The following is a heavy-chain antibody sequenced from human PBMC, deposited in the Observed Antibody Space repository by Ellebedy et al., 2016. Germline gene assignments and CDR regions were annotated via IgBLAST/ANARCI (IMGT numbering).Heavy chain of an antibody. J-gene: IGHJ4*02. CDR1: GFTFSSHA. D-gene: IGHD3-10*01. CDR2: ITSSGGGT. Sequence: GGSLRLXXAASGFTFSSHAMRWVRQTPGKGLEWVSSITSSGGGTYYTDSVKGRFTISRDDSKNTLYLQMNSLRAEDTAVYYCAKDSGSANADDYWGQGTLVTVSS. V-gene: IGHV3-23*01. CDR3: AKDSGSANADDY.